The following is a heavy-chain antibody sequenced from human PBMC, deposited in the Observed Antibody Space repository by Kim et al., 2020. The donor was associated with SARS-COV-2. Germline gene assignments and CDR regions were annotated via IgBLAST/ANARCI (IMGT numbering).Heavy chain of an antibody. CDR1: GYTFTSYG. Sequence: ASVKVSCKASGYTFTSYGISWVRQAPGQGLEWMGWISAYNGNTNYAQKLQGRVTMTTDTSTSTAYMELRSLRSDDTAVYYCARDSWDTAMVHYPGGHDYWGQGTLVTVSS. CDR2: ISAYNGNT. D-gene: IGHD5-18*01. V-gene: IGHV1-18*01. J-gene: IGHJ4*02. CDR3: ARDSWDTAMVHYPGGHDY.